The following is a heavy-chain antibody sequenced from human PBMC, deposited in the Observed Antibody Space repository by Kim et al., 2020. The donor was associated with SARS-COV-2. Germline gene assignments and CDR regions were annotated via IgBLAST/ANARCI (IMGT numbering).Heavy chain of an antibody. V-gene: IGHV3-9*01. Sequence: VKGRCTISRDNAKNSLYLQMNSLRAEDTALDYCAKDTQLRYFDWSPGWFDPWGQGTLVTVSS. J-gene: IGHJ5*02. D-gene: IGHD3-9*01. CDR3: AKDTQLRYFDWSPGWFDP.